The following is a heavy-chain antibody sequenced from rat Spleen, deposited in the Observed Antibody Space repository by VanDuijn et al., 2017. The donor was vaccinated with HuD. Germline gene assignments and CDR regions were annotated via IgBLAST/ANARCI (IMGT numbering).Heavy chain of an antibody. V-gene: IGHV5-29*01. Sequence: EVQLVESDGGLVQPGRSLKLSCAASGFTFSDFFMAWVRQAPAKGLEWVATISSDGTNTYYRDSVKGRFTISRDNAKSSLYLQMDSLRSEDTATYYCATRDYSSYMGIFWGQGVMVTVSS. CDR2: ISSDGTNT. CDR3: ATRDYSSYMGIF. D-gene: IGHD1-2*01. CDR1: GFTFSDFF. J-gene: IGHJ2*01.